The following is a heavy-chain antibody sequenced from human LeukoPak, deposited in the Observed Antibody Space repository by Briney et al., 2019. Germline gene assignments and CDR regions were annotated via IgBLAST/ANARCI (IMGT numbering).Heavy chain of an antibody. V-gene: IGHV3-23*01. J-gene: IGHJ4*02. CDR2: ISGGGGST. CDR1: GFTFSSYA. CDR3: AKGHYRGGYFDY. Sequence: PGGSLRLSCAASGFTFSSYAMSWVRQAPGKGLEGGSAISGGGGSTYYADSVKGRVTISRDNSKNTVYLQMNSLRAEDTAVYYCAKGHYRGGYFDYWGQGTLVTVSS. D-gene: IGHD3-10*01.